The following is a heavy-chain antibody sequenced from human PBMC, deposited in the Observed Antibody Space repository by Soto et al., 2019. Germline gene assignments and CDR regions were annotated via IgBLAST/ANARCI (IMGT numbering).Heavy chain of an antibody. J-gene: IGHJ6*03. Sequence: ASVKVSCKASGYTFTSYGISWVRQAPGQGLEWMGWISAYNGNTNYAQKLQGRVTMTTDTSTSTAYMELRSLRSDDTAVYYCARAARYCTNGVCYTDYYYYMDVWGKGTTVTVSS. V-gene: IGHV1-18*01. CDR1: GYTFTSYG. CDR3: ARAARYCTNGVCYTDYYYYMDV. CDR2: ISAYNGNT. D-gene: IGHD2-8*01.